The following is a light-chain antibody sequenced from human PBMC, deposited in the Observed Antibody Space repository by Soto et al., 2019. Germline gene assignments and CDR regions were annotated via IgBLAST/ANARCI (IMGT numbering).Light chain of an antibody. J-gene: IGKJ2*01. CDR1: QSVSSSY. CDR3: QQYGSSPLYT. V-gene: IGKV3-20*01. CDR2: GAT. Sequence: EIVLTQSPGTLSLSPGERATLSCRASQSVSSSYLAWYQQKPGQAPRLLIYGATSRANGIPDRFSGSGSGIDFTLTISRLEPEDFAVYYCQQYGSSPLYTYGQGTKLEIK.